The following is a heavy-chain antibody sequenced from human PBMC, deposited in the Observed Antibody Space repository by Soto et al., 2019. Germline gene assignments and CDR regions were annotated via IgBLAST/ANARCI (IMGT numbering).Heavy chain of an antibody. CDR2: IYWDDDK. J-gene: IGHJ6*02. CDR3: AHSKSYYDILTGYWPYYGMDV. Sequence: GPTLVNPTRTLTLTCTFSGFSLSTSGVGVGWIRQPPGKALEWLALIYWDDDKRYSPSLKSRLTITKDTSKNQVVHTMTNMDPVDTATYYCAHSKSYYDILTGYWPYYGMDVWGQGTTVTVSS. D-gene: IGHD3-9*01. CDR1: GFSLSTSGVG. V-gene: IGHV2-5*02.